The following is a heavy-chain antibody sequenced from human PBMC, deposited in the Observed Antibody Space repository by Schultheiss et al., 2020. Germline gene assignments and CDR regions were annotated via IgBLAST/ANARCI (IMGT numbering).Heavy chain of an antibody. CDR1: GFTFSSYW. D-gene: IGHD2-2*01. Sequence: GGSLRLSCAASGFTFSSYWMHWVRQAPGKGLVWVSRINSDGSSTSYADSVKGRFTISRDNAKNTLYLQMNSLRAEDTAVYYCARSQYQLFPTYYYYGMDVWGQGTTVTVSS. J-gene: IGHJ6*02. V-gene: IGHV3-74*01. CDR2: INSDGSST. CDR3: ARSQYQLFPTYYYYGMDV.